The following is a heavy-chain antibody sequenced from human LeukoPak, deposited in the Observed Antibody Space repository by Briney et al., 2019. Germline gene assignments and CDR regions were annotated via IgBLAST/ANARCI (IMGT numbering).Heavy chain of an antibody. CDR1: GYTFTSYY. CDR2: INPSGGST. CDR3: ARADHSYYYYYMDV. Sequence: ASVKVSCKASGYTFTSYYMHWVRQAPGQGLEWMGIINPSGGSTSYAQKFQGRVTMTRDTSVSTAYMELSRLRSDDTAVYYRARADHSYYYYYMDVWGKGTTVTVSS. J-gene: IGHJ6*03. V-gene: IGHV1-46*01.